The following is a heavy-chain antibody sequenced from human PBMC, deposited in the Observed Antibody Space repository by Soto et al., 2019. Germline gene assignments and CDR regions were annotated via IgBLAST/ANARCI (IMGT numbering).Heavy chain of an antibody. CDR2: IYYSGST. Sequence: QVQLQESGPGLVKPSQTLSLSCTVSGGSLSSGGYYWSWIRQHPGKGLEWIGFIYYSGSTYYNPALMNPVTISVDPSQNQFPLKLSSVTAADTAVYYCASGTPRGYSGYFDYWGQGTWVSVSS. CDR1: GGSLSSGGYY. V-gene: IGHV4-31*01. J-gene: IGHJ4*02. CDR3: ASGTPRGYSGYFDY. D-gene: IGHD5-12*01.